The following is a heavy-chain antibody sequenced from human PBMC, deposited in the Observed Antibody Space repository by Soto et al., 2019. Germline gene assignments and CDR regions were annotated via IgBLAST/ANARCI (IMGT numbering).Heavy chain of an antibody. D-gene: IGHD3-16*01. Sequence: QVQLQESGPGLVKPSQTLSLTCTVSGGSISSGGYYWSWIRQHPGKGLEWIGYLYYSGSPHYNPSPTPRVTTSVAPSKNQFSLTLSSVTAADPAVYSCARVPFGVGWSGYWGQGTLVTVSS. CDR3: ARVPFGVGWSGY. CDR1: GGSISSGGYY. CDR2: LYYSGSP. J-gene: IGHJ4*02. V-gene: IGHV4-31*03.